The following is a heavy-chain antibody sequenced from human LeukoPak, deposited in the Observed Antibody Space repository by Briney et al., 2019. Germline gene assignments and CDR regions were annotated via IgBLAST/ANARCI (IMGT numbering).Heavy chain of an antibody. J-gene: IGHJ2*01. CDR3: ARAPGVAEVGRLDL. CDR1: GGSISSGVSH. V-gene: IGHV4-30-4*01. D-gene: IGHD7-27*01. CDR2: IFYSGNI. Sequence: PSETLSLTCTVSGGSISSGVSHWSWIRQPPGKGLEWIGYIFYSGNIYYNPSLKSRLTISLDMSKNQFSLKLSSVTAADTAVYYCARAPGVAEVGRLDLWGRGTLVTVSS.